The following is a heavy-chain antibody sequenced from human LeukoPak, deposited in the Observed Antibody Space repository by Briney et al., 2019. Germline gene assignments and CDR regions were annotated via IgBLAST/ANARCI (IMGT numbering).Heavy chain of an antibody. J-gene: IGHJ4*02. CDR1: GFTFSSYA. CDR2: ISGSGGST. V-gene: IGHV3-23*01. D-gene: IGHD3-16*02. Sequence: SGGPLRLSCAASGFTFSSYAMSWVRQAPGKGLEWVSAISGSGGSTYYADSVKGRFTISRDNSKNTLYLQMNSLRAEDTAVYYCAKSGAFMITFGGVIVSHFDYWGQGTLVTVSS. CDR3: AKSGAFMITFGGVIVSHFDY.